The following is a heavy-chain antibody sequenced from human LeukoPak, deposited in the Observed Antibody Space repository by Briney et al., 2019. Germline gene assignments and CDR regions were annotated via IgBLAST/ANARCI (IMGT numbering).Heavy chain of an antibody. D-gene: IGHD1-26*01. CDR1: GYTFTSYG. Sequence: ASVKVSCKASGYTFTSYGISWVRQAPGQGLEWMGWINPNSGGTNYAQKFQGRVTMTRDTSISTAYMELSRLRSDDTAVYYCARVGWELLQYYFDYWGQGTLVTVSS. CDR2: INPNSGGT. V-gene: IGHV1-2*02. CDR3: ARVGWELLQYYFDY. J-gene: IGHJ4*02.